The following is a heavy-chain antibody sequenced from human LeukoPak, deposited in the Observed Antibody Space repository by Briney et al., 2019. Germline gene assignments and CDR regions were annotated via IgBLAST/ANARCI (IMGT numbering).Heavy chain of an antibody. D-gene: IGHD2-2*02. Sequence: PGGSLRLSCAASGFTFSSYGMHWARQAPGKGLEWVAVIFFDGSNKYYADSVKGRFTISRDNSQNTLYLQMSSLRAEDTAVYYCARGGPGYCSTNSCYKGFDYWGQGTLVTVSS. CDR3: ARGGPGYCSTNSCYKGFDY. CDR1: GFTFSSYG. CDR2: IFFDGSNK. J-gene: IGHJ4*02. V-gene: IGHV3-33*01.